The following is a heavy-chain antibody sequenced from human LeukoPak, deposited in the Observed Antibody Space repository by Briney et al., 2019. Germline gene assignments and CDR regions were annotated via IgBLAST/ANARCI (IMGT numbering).Heavy chain of an antibody. J-gene: IGHJ3*02. CDR1: GGSINSYY. CDR2: ISYTGGEI. Sequence: PSETLSLTCTVSGGSINSYYWSWIRQPPGKGLEWIGYISYTGGEINYNPSLKSRLTISVDTSKNQFSLMLTSVTAADTAVYYCARHPGGTAAFDIWAQGTMVTVSS. D-gene: IGHD6-13*01. V-gene: IGHV4-59*08. CDR3: ARHPGGTAAFDI.